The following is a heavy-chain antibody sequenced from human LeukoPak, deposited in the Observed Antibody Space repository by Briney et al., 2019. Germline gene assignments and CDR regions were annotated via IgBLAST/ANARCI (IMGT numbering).Heavy chain of an antibody. V-gene: IGHV3-23*01. J-gene: IGHJ4*02. D-gene: IGHD2-15*01. Sequence: PGGSLRLSCAASGFTFSSYAVSWVRQAPGKGLEWVSAISGSGGSTYYADSVKGRFTISRDNSKNTLYLQMNSLRAEDTAVHYCAKDGIVVVVAATPDYWGQGTLVTVSS. CDR3: AKDGIVVVVAATPDY. CDR2: ISGSGGST. CDR1: GFTFSSYA.